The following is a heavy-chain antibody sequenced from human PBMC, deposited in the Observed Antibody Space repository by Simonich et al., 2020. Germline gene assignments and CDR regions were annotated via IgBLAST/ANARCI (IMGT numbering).Heavy chain of an antibody. CDR1: GYTFTGYY. CDR2: SNPSSGGT. J-gene: IGHJ4*02. Sequence: QVQLVQSGAEVKKPGASVKVSCKASGYTFTGYYMHWVRQAPGQGLEGMGRSNPSSGGTNYAQKFQGRVTMTRDTSISTAYMELSRLRSDDTAVYYCASGWDWGFSHMSDYWGQGTLVTVSS. V-gene: IGHV1-2*06. D-gene: IGHD7-27*01. CDR3: ASGWDWGFSHMSDY.